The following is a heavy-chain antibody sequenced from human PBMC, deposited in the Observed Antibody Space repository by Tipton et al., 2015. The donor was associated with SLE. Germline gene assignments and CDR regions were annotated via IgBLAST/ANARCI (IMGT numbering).Heavy chain of an antibody. Sequence: TLSLTCTVSGGSISSSSYYWGWIRQPPGKGLEWIGSIYYSGSTYYNPSLKSRVTRSVDTSKKQFSLKLSPVTAADTAVYYCARPPPYDSSDLGDYWGQGNLVTVSS. CDR3: ARPPPYDSSDLGDY. CDR2: IYYSGST. D-gene: IGHD3-22*01. CDR1: GGSISSSSYY. V-gene: IGHV4-39*01. J-gene: IGHJ4*02.